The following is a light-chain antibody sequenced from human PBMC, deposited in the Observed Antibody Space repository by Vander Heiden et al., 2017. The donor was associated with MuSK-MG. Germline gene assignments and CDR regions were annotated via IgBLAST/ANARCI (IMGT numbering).Light chain of an antibody. Sequence: QSALTQPASVSGSPGQSITISCTGTSSDIGTYNYVSWYQQHPGKAPKLMIYDASNRPSGVSTRFSGSKSGNTASLTISGLQAEDEADYYCGSYTSSRSLVLGGGTKVTVL. CDR3: GSYTSSRSLV. CDR1: SSDIGTYNY. CDR2: DAS. J-gene: IGLJ2*01. V-gene: IGLV2-14*01.